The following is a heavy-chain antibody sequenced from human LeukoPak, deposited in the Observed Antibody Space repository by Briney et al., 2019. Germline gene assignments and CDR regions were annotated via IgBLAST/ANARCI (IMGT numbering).Heavy chain of an antibody. J-gene: IGHJ4*02. Sequence: SETLSLTCTVYGASFDGYYWSWIRQPPGNGLEWIGGISQSGSTNYNPSLKSRVTISADTSRNQFSLNLNSVTAADTAVYYCAIYGGNSVFDYWGQGALVTVSS. CDR1: GASFDGYY. D-gene: IGHD4-23*01. CDR2: ISQSGST. CDR3: AIYGGNSVFDY. V-gene: IGHV4-34*01.